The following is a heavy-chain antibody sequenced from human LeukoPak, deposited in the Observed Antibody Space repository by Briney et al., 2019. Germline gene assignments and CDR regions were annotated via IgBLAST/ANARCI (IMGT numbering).Heavy chain of an antibody. J-gene: IGHJ4*02. Sequence: AGSLRLSCAASGFTFSSYAMSWVRQAPGKGLEWVSAISGSGGSTYYADSAKGRFTISRDNSNNTLYMQMTSLRAEDTAVYYCAVIHNWNYVAYGGQGTLVTVSS. V-gene: IGHV3-23*01. D-gene: IGHD1-20*01. CDR1: GFTFSSYA. CDR2: ISGSGGST. CDR3: AVIHNWNYVAY.